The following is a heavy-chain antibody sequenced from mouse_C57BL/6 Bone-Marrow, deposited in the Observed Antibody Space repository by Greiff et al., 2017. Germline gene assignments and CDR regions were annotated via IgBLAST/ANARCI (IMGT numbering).Heavy chain of an antibody. CDR1: GYAFSSSW. CDR3: ARGGVTYDMDY. D-gene: IGHD2-2*01. V-gene: IGHV1-82*01. J-gene: IGHJ4*01. Sequence: QVQLQQSGPELVKPGASVKISCKASGYAFSSSWMNWVKQRPGKGLEWIGRIYPGDGDTNYNGKFKGKATLTANKSSSTAYMQLSSLTSEDSAVYFCARGGVTYDMDYWGQGTSVTVSS. CDR2: IYPGDGDT.